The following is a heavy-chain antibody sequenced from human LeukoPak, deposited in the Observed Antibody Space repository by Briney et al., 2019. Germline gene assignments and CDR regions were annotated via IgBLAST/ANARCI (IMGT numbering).Heavy chain of an antibody. D-gene: IGHD6-19*01. Sequence: PGGSLRLSCAASGFTFSSYAMHWVRQAPGKGLEWVAVISYDGSNKHYADSVKGRFTISRDNSKNTLYLQMNSLRAEDTAVYYCAREGVAGPYYFDYWGQGTLVTVSS. CDR2: ISYDGSNK. CDR1: GFTFSSYA. V-gene: IGHV3-30-3*01. CDR3: AREGVAGPYYFDY. J-gene: IGHJ4*02.